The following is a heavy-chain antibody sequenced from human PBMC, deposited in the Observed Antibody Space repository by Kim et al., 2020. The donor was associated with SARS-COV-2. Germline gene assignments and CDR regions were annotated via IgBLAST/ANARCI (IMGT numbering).Heavy chain of an antibody. CDR2: IYYSGST. CDR3: AREKVLVAVAGLFDP. J-gene: IGHJ5*02. D-gene: IGHD6-19*01. V-gene: IGHV4-31*03. Sequence: SETLSLTCTVSGGSISSGGYYWSWIRQHPGKGLEWIGYIYYSGSTYYNPSLKSRVTISVDTSKNQFSLKLSSVTAADTAVYYCAREKVLVAVAGLFDPWGQGTLVTVSS. CDR1: GGSISSGGYY.